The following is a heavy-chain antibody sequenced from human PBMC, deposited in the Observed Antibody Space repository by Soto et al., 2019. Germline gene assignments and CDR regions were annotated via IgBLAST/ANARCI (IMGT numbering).Heavy chain of an antibody. Sequence: QVQLVQSGAEVKKPGSSVKVSRKASGGTFSSYAISWVRQAPGQGLEWMGGIIPIFGTANYAQKFQGRVTITADESTSTAYMELSSLRSEDTAVYYCARDRPALLLTYYGMDVWGQGTTVTVSS. CDR3: ARDRPALLLTYYGMDV. D-gene: IGHD2-15*01. CDR1: GGTFSSYA. V-gene: IGHV1-69*01. J-gene: IGHJ6*02. CDR2: IIPIFGTA.